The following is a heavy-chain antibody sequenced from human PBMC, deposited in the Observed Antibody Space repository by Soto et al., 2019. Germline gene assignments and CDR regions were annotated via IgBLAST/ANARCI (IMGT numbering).Heavy chain of an antibody. CDR1: GFVVSNVY. CDR2: VYSGGDT. CDR3: ALTTSWFDWYFDL. Sequence: EVQLVETGGALVQPGGSLRLSCAVSGFVVSNVYMSWVRQAPGERLEWISVVYSGGDTYYADSVKGRFTISRDNSKNTVYLQMSRLRPDATAVYYCALTTSWFDWYFDLWGRGTLVTVSS. J-gene: IGHJ2*01. D-gene: IGHD3-10*01. V-gene: IGHV3-53*02.